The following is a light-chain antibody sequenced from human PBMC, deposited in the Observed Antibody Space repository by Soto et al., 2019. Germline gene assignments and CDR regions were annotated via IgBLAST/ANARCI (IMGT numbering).Light chain of an antibody. J-gene: IGKJ3*01. CDR3: QQYNSYLLT. Sequence: DIQMTQSPSTLSASVGDRVTITCRASQSISRSLAWYQQKPGKAPNLLIYDASSLESGVPSRFSGSGFGTEFTLTLSSLQPDDFATYYCQQYNSYLLTFGPGTTVDIK. CDR2: DAS. V-gene: IGKV1-5*01. CDR1: QSISRS.